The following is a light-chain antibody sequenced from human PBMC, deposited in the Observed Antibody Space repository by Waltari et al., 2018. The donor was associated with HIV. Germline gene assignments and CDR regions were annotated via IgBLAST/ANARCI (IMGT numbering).Light chain of an antibody. CDR3: ASYGGTSNFV. V-gene: IGLV2-23*02. Sequence: QSALTQPAPVSGSPGQSITISCTGSDVGNYNLVPWYQQDPGKAPRLMIVEVTKRPSGVSDRFSGSKSGNTASLTISGLQAEDEADYYCASYGGTSNFVFGGGTRVTVL. J-gene: IGLJ2*01. CDR1: DVGNYNL. CDR2: EVT.